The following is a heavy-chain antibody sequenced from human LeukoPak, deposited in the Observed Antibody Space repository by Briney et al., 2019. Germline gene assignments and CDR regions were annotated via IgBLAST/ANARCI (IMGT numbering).Heavy chain of an antibody. CDR2: ISGSGGST. CDR3: AKVGDSSGYIYYFDY. CDR1: GFTFSSYA. V-gene: IGHV3-23*01. D-gene: IGHD3-22*01. J-gene: IGHJ4*02. Sequence: PGGSLRLSCAASGFTFSSYAMSWVRQAPGKGLEWVSAISGSGGSTYYADSVKGRFTTSRDNSKNTLYLQMNSLRAEDTAVYYCAKVGDSSGYIYYFDYWGQGTLVTVSS.